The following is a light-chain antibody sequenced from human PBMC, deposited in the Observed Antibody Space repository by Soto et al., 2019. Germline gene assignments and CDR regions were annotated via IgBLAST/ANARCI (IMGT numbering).Light chain of an antibody. V-gene: IGLV2-14*01. J-gene: IGLJ1*01. CDR1: SSDFGGYNY. CDR3: SSYTSSSTPLV. CDR2: DVS. Sequence: QSALTQPASVSGSPGQSITISCPGTSSDFGGYNYVSWYQQHPGKAPKLMIYDVSNRPSGVSNRFSGSNSGNTASLTISGLQAEDEADYYCSSYTSSSTPLVFGTGTKVPS.